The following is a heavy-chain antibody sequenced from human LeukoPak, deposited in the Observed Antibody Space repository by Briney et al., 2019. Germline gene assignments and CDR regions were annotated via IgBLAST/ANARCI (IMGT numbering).Heavy chain of an antibody. CDR3: ARDPYYYDSSPRAQVIFDY. D-gene: IGHD3-22*01. V-gene: IGHV4-59*01. CDR1: SGSISSYY. CDR2: IYYSGST. Sequence: PSETLSLTCTVSSGSISSYYWSWIRQPPGKGLEWIGYIYYSGSTNYNPSLKSRVTISVDTSKNQFSLKLSSVTAADTAVYYCARDPYYYDSSPRAQVIFDYWGQGTLVTVSS. J-gene: IGHJ4*02.